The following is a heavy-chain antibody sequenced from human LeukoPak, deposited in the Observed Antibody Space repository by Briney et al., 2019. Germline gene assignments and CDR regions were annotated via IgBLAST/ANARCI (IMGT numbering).Heavy chain of an antibody. CDR1: GFTFSSYS. D-gene: IGHD2-21*02. J-gene: IGHJ5*02. CDR3: ARDRTGVYCGGDSYLGGFDP. CDR2: ISSSSSYI. Sequence: GGSLRLSCAASGFTFSSYSMNWVRQAPAKGLEWVSSISSSSSYIYYADSVKGRFTISRDNDKNSLYLQMNSLRAEDTAVYYCARDRTGVYCGGDSYLGGFDPWGQGTLVTVSS. V-gene: IGHV3-21*01.